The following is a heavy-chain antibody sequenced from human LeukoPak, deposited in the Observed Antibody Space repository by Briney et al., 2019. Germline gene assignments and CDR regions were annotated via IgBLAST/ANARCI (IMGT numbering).Heavy chain of an antibody. CDR2: ISYDGSNK. J-gene: IGHJ4*02. CDR1: GFTFSSYG. V-gene: IGHV3-30*03. CDR3: ARVPWELLRGNYFDY. Sequence: SGGSLRFSCAASGFTFSSYGTHWVRQAPGKGLEWVAVISYDGSNKYYADSVKGRFTISRDNSKNTLYLQMNSLRAEDTAVYYCARVPWELLRGNYFDYWGQGTLVTVSS. D-gene: IGHD1-26*01.